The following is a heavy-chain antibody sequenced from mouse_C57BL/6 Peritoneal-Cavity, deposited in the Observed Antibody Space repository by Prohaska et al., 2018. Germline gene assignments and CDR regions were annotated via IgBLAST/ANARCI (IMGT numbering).Heavy chain of an antibody. V-gene: IGHV1-26*01. CDR2: INPNNGGT. D-gene: IGHD1-1*02. CDR3: AKFTMARDY. J-gene: IGHJ2*01. Sequence: HGKSLEWIGDINPNNGGTSYNQKFKGKATLTVDKSSSTAYMELRSLTSEDSAVYYCAKFTMARDYWGQGTTLTVSS.